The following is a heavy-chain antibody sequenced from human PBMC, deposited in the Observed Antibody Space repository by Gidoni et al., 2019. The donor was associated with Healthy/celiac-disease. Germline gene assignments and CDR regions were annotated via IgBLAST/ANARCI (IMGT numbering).Heavy chain of an antibody. CDR2: IKWNGGST. D-gene: IGHD2-2*01. CDR3: ARGRSSKQEDYFDY. J-gene: IGHJ4*02. Sequence: GGGVGRHGGSLRLSCVAAGFSIDDSGMGGVREAPGKRLAWVSGIKWNGGSTGYADSVKGRFTISSDNAKNSLYLQMNSLRAEDTALYYCARGRSSKQEDYFDYWGQGTLVTVSS. CDR1: GFSIDDSG. V-gene: IGHV3-20*04.